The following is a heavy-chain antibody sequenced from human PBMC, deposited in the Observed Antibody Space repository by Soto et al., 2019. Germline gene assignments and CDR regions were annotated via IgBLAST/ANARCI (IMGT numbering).Heavy chain of an antibody. CDR1: GFTFCTYT. J-gene: IGHJ4*02. D-gene: IGHD2-2*01. CDR3: AKALGYCTSTTCSIDY. CDR2: ITGRRGDQ. Sequence: PGGSLRLSCVASGFTFCTYTMSWVRQAPGKGLEWVSVITGRRGDQSYADSVKGRFTIYRDSSRNTLYLQMNSLRAEDTAVYYCAKALGYCTSTTCSIDYWGQGTLVTVSS. V-gene: IGHV3-23*01.